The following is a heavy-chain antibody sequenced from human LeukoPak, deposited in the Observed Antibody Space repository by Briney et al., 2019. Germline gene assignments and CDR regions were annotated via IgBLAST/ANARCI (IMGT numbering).Heavy chain of an antibody. V-gene: IGHV3-20*01. CDR3: ARGRPGGSYYHWFDP. CDR2: INWNGGST. Sequence: GGSLRLSCAASGLTFDDYGMSWVRQAPGKGLEWVSGINWNGGSTGYADSVKGRFTISRDNAKNSVYLQMNSLRAEDTALYHCARGRPGGSYYHWFDPWGQGSLVTVSS. CDR1: GLTFDDYG. D-gene: IGHD3-10*01. J-gene: IGHJ5*02.